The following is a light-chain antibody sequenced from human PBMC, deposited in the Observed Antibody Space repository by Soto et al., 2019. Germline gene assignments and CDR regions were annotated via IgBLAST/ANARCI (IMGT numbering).Light chain of an antibody. CDR1: SSDIGAHNF. Sequence: QSALTQPASVTGSPGQAITVSCSGTSSDIGAHNFVSWYQQHPGKAPKLIIYEVINRPSGVSDRFSGSKSGNTASLTISALQSEDEADYYCNSYTTSNTFVFGSGTKVTVL. CDR3: NSYTTSNTFV. J-gene: IGLJ1*01. V-gene: IGLV2-14*03. CDR2: EVI.